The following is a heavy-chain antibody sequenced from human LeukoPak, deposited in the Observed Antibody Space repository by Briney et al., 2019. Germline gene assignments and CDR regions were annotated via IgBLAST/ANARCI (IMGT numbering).Heavy chain of an antibody. CDR2: ISAYNGNT. Sequence: WISAYNGNTNYAQKLQGRVTMTTDTSTSTAYMELRSLRSDDTAVYYCARSRSGTVAAYGYWGQGTLVTVSS. J-gene: IGHJ4*02. CDR3: ARSRSGTVAAYGY. D-gene: IGHD6-19*01. V-gene: IGHV1-18*01.